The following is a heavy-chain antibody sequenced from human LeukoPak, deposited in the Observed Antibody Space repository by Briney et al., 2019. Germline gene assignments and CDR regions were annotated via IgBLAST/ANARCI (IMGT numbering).Heavy chain of an antibody. CDR3: ARVGDVTWRPYGMDV. CDR1: GGSFSGYY. J-gene: IGHJ6*04. Sequence: SETLSLTCAVYGGSFSGYYWSWIRQPPGKGLEWIGEINHSGSTNYNPSLKSRVTISVDTSKNQLSLKLSSVTAADTAVYYCARVGDVTWRPYGMDVWGKGTTVTVSS. CDR2: INHSGST. V-gene: IGHV4-34*01. D-gene: IGHD5-24*01.